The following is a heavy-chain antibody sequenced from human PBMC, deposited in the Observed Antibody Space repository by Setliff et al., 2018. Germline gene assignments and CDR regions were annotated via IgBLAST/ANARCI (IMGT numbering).Heavy chain of an antibody. J-gene: IGHJ6*03. Sequence: ASVKVSCKASGYTFTSYGITWVRQAPGQGPEWMGWISTYNGKTKYAEKVQGRVTMSTDTSTSTAYMELRSLRSDDTAVYFCARAGKYFDDTSGYYYDRDYYCYMDVWGKGTTVT. V-gene: IGHV1-18*01. CDR2: ISTYNGKT. CDR3: ARAGKYFDDTSGYYYDRDYYCYMDV. D-gene: IGHD3-22*01. CDR1: GYTFTSYG.